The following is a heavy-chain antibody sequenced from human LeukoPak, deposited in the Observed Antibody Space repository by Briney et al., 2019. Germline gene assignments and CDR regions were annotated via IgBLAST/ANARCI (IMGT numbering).Heavy chain of an antibody. Sequence: GASVKVSCKASGYTFTGYYMHWVRQAPGQGLEWMGWINPNSGYTGYAQNFQGRVTITRNTSISTAYMELSSLRSEDTAVYYCARASSVTWGAFDIWGQGTMVTVSS. D-gene: IGHD4-17*01. J-gene: IGHJ3*02. CDR2: INPNSGYT. V-gene: IGHV1-8*02. CDR3: ARASSVTWGAFDI. CDR1: GYTFTGYY.